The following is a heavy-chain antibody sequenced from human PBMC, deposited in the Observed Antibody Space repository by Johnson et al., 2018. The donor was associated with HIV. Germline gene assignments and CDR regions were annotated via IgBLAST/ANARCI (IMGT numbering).Heavy chain of an antibody. J-gene: IGHJ3*02. V-gene: IGHV3-13*01. CDR3: AKYMVVRENGAFDI. CDR2: IGTAGDT. Sequence: VQLVESGGGLVQPGGSLRLSCAASGFTFSSSDMHWVRQATGKGLEWVSAIGTAGDTYYPGSVKGRFTISRENAKNSLYLQMNSLRAEDTALYYCAKYMVVRENGAFDIWGQGTMVTVSS. CDR1: GFTFSSSD. D-gene: IGHD3-10*01.